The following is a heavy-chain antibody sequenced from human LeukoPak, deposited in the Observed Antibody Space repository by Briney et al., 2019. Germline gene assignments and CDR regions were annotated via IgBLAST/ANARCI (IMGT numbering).Heavy chain of an antibody. CDR2: ISYAGSNQ. D-gene: IGHD1-26*01. CDR1: GFIFSRHG. V-gene: IGHV3-30*15. CDR3: ARDLGVGGNYYGMVV. Sequence: GGSLRLSCGASGFIFSRHGMHWVRQAPGKALEWVAVISYAGSNQYYADSVKGRFTISRDNSKNTLYLQMSSLRPEDTAVYYCARDLGVGGNYYGMVVWGQGTTVTVSS. J-gene: IGHJ6*02.